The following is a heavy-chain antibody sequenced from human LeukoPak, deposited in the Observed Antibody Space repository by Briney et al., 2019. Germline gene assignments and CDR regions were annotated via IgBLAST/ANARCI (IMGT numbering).Heavy chain of an antibody. CDR1: GYTFTSYG. Sequence: GASVKVSCKASGYTFTSYGISWVRQAPGQGLEWMGWINPNSGGTNYAQKFQGRVTMTRDTSISTAYMELSRLRSDDTAVYYCARGEGQLVLKSLFDYWGQGTLVTVSS. CDR3: ARGEGQLVLKSLFDY. CDR2: INPNSGGT. V-gene: IGHV1-2*02. D-gene: IGHD6-6*01. J-gene: IGHJ4*02.